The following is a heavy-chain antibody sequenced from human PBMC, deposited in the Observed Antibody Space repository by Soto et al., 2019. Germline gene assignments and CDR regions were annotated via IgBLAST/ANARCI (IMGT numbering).Heavy chain of an antibody. CDR3: ARGPDSSGYYYSWFDP. V-gene: IGHV1-46*01. J-gene: IGHJ5*02. CDR1: GYTFTSYY. D-gene: IGHD3-22*01. Sequence: ASVKVSCKASGYTFTSYYMHWVRQAPGQGLEWMGIINPSGGSTSYAQKFQGRVTITADESTSTAYMELSSLRSEDTAVYYCARGPDSSGYYYSWFDPWGQGTLVTVSS. CDR2: INPSGGST.